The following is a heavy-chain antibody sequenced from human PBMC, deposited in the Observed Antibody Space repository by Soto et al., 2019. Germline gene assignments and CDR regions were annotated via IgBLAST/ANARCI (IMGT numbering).Heavy chain of an antibody. Sequence: EVQLVESGGGLIQPGGSLRLSCAASGFNVNTNYMTWVRQTPGKGLEWVSVIYTGGDTYYADSVKGRFTISRDISRNTLYLQMDSLRPEDTAVYYCARVGRAGLVFTSSWPHFDYWGQGALVTGSS. V-gene: IGHV3-53*01. CDR3: ARVGRAGLVFTSSWPHFDY. CDR2: IYTGGDT. J-gene: IGHJ4*02. D-gene: IGHD6-13*01. CDR1: GFNVNTNY.